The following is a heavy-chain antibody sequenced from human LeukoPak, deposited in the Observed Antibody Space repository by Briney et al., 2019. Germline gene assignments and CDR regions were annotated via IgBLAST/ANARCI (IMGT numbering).Heavy chain of an antibody. CDR1: GGSFSGYY. D-gene: IGHD3-16*02. CDR2: IYYSGST. V-gene: IGHV4-39*01. Sequence: SETLSLTCAVYGGSFSGYYWGWIRQPPGKGLEWIGSIYYSGSTYYNPSLKSRVTISVDTSKNQFSLKLSSVTAADTAVYYCARLYDYVWGSYRFTTPGDYWGQGTLVTVSS. J-gene: IGHJ4*02. CDR3: ARLYDYVWGSYRFTTPGDY.